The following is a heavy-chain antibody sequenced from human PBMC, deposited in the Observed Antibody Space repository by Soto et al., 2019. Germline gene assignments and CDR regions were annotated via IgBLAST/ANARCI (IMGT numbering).Heavy chain of an antibody. D-gene: IGHD6-13*01. V-gene: IGHV1-18*01. CDR1: GYTFTSYG. Sequence: ASVKVSCKAAGYTFTSYGISWVRQAPGQGLEWMGWISAYNGNTNYAQKLQGRVTMTTDTSTSTAYMELRSLRSDDTAVYYCARGTVIPAARDAFDFWGQGTMVTVSS. CDR2: ISAYNGNT. CDR3: ARGTVIPAARDAFDF. J-gene: IGHJ3*01.